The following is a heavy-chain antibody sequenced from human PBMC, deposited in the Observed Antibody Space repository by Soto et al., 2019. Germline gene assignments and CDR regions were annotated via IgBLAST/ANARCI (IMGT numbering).Heavy chain of an antibody. CDR1: GFTFSSYA. V-gene: IGHV3-30-3*01. Sequence: GESLKISCAASGFTFSSYAMHWVRQAPGKGLEWVAVISYDGSNKYYADSVKGRFTISRDNSKNTLYLQMNSLRAEDTAVYYCARDSLLRFLEWSRYGMDVWGQGTTVTVSS. CDR3: ARDSLLRFLEWSRYGMDV. J-gene: IGHJ6*02. D-gene: IGHD3-3*01. CDR2: ISYDGSNK.